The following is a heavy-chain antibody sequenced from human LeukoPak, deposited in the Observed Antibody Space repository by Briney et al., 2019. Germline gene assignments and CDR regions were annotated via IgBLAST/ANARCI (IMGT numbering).Heavy chain of an antibody. CDR3: AKEHIAAAGTIDY. D-gene: IGHD6-13*01. Sequence: GRSLRLSCVGSGFSFDDFAMHWVRQVPGKGLEWVSGLTWNSGTFGYADSVKGRFTVSRDNAKNSLFLEMSGLRAEDTALYYCAKEHIAAAGTIDYWGQGTLVTVSS. J-gene: IGHJ4*02. V-gene: IGHV3-9*01. CDR1: GFSFDDFA. CDR2: LTWNSGTF.